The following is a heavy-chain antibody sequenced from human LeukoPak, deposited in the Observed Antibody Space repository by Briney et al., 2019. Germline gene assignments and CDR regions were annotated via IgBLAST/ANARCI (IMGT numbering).Heavy chain of an antibody. CDR1: GYTFTSYY. V-gene: IGHV5-51*01. D-gene: IGHD3-10*01. J-gene: IGHJ6*02. CDR2: IYPGDSDT. Sequence: KVSCKASGYTFTSYYMHWVRQMPGKGLEWMGIIYPGDSDTRYSPSFQGQVTISADKSISTAYLQWSSLKASDTAMYYCATGSGSYPYYYYGMDVWGQGTTVTVSS. CDR3: ATGSGSYPYYYYGMDV.